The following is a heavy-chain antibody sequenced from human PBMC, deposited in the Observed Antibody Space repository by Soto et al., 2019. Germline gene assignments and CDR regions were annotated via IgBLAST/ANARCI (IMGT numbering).Heavy chain of an antibody. CDR2: ISGNGNSA. Sequence: GGSLRLSCAASGFTFRDYAVSWVRQVPGKGLEWVSDISGNGNSARYAYSVKGRFTISRDNSKKTLYLQLNSLRVDETAVYYCGKERRGRARSVCNXWGQGTLVTVSX. CDR3: GKERRGRARSVCNX. V-gene: IGHV3-23*01. J-gene: IGHJ4*02. CDR1: GFTFRDYA.